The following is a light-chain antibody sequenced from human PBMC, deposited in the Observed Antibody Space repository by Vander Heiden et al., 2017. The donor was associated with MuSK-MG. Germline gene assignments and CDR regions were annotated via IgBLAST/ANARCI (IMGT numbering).Light chain of an antibody. CDR2: KDS. CDR3: YSAADNNRV. CDR1: VLEKKY. V-gene: IGLV3-27*01. Sequence: SYELTQPSSVSVSPGHTARITCSGHVLEKKYARWFQQKPGQDPVLVIYKDSERPAGIPERFSGSSSGTTVTLTISGAQVEDEADYYCYSAADNNRVFGGGTKLTVL. J-gene: IGLJ2*01.